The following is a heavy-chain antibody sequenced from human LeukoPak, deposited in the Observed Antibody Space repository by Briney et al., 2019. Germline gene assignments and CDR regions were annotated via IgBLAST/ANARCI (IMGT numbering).Heavy chain of an antibody. D-gene: IGHD5-24*01. Sequence: ASVKVSCKASGYTFTGYYMNWVRQAPGQGLEWMGRINPNTGGTNYAQNFQGSVTMTRDTSITTVYMELSGLRSDDTAVYYCARVGDGLNDGFDIWGQGTMVTVSS. J-gene: IGHJ3*02. V-gene: IGHV1-2*06. CDR1: GYTFTGYY. CDR2: INPNTGGT. CDR3: ARVGDGLNDGFDI.